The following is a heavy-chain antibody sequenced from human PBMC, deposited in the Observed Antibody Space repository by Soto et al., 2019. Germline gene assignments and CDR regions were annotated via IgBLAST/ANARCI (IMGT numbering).Heavy chain of an antibody. CDR3: AKRSGYSGYDFFDP. CDR2: IWYDGSNK. CDR1: GFTFSSYG. Sequence: GGSLRLSCAASGFTFSSYGMHWVRQAPGKGLEWVAVIWYDGSNKYYADSVKGRFTISRDNSKNTLYLQMNSLRAEDTAVYYCAKRSGYSGYDFFDPWGQGTLVTVSS. J-gene: IGHJ5*02. V-gene: IGHV3-33*06. D-gene: IGHD5-12*01.